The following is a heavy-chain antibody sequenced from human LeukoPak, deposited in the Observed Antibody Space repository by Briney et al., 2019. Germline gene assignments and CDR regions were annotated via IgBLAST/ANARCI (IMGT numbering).Heavy chain of an antibody. CDR1: GYTFTGYY. CDR2: INPNSGGT. J-gene: IGHJ6*03. V-gene: IGHV1-2*02. CDR3: ARVTHQISYYYYYMDV. Sequence: GASVKVSCKASGYTFTGYYMHWVRQAPGQGLEWMGWINPNSGGTNYAQKFQGRVTMTRDTSISTAYMELSRLRSDDTAVHYCARVTHQISYYYYYMDVWGKGTTVTVSS.